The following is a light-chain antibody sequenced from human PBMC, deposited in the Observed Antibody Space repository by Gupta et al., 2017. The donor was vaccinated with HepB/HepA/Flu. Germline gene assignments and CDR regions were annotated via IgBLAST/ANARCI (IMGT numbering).Light chain of an antibody. CDR2: LGS. CDR3: MQALQTRT. CDR1: QSLLHGNGHNY. J-gene: IGKJ3*01. Sequence: IVMTQSPLSLSVTPGEPASISCRSSQSLLHGNGHNYLDWYLQKPGQSPQLLIYLGSNRASGVPDRFSGSGSGTDFTLKISRVEAEDVGVYYCMQALQTRTFGPGTKVDIK. V-gene: IGKV2-28*01.